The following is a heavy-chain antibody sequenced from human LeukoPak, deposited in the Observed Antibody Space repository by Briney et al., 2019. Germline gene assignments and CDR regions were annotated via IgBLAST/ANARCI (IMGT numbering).Heavy chain of an antibody. CDR3: GGSSYFSGIDF. V-gene: IGHV3-23*01. CDR2: ISGSATGT. Sequence: GGSLRLSCAASGFTFNIYAMNWVRQAPGKGLEWISSISGSATGTYYADSVKGRFTISRDNSKNTLYLQMNSLRADDTAVYHCGGSSYFSGIDFWGQGTLVTVSS. D-gene: IGHD2-15*01. J-gene: IGHJ4*02. CDR1: GFTFNIYA.